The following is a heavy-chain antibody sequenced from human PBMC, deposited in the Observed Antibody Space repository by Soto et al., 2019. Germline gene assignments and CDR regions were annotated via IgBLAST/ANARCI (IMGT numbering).Heavy chain of an antibody. CDR2: IYYSGST. Sequence: QVQLQESGPGLVKPSQTLSLTCTVSGGSISSGGYYWSWIRQHPGKGLEWIGYIYYSGSTYYNPPLPSGCTMTVDASKNQFSLKLSSVTAADTAVYYCAGYSSVVAAFDIWGQGTMVTVSS. CDR1: GGSISSGGYY. CDR3: AGYSSVVAAFDI. D-gene: IGHD6-19*01. V-gene: IGHV4-31*03. J-gene: IGHJ3*02.